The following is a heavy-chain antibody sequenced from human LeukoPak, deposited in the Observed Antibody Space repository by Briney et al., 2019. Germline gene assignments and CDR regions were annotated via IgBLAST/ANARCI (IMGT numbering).Heavy chain of an antibody. J-gene: IGHJ4*02. V-gene: IGHV3-30*04. CDR2: ISYDGSNK. Sequence: GGSLRLSCAASGFTFSSYAMHWVRQAPGKGLEWVAVISYDGSNKYYADSVKGRFTISRDNSKNTLYLQMNSLRAEDTAVYYCARDGTPGIAVAGTDYWGQGTLVTVSS. CDR1: GFTFSSYA. D-gene: IGHD6-19*01. CDR3: ARDGTPGIAVAGTDY.